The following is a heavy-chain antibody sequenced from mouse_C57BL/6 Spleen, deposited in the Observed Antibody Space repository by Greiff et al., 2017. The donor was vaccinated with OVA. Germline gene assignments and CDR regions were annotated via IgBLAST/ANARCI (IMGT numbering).Heavy chain of an antibody. Sequence: VKLMESGAELVRPGASVKLSCKASGYTFTDYYINWVKQRPGQGLEWIARIYPGSGNTYYNEKFKGKATLTAEKSSSTAYMQLSSLTSEDSAVYFCARDRGTTVVDRWYFDVWGTGTTVTVSS. CDR2: IYPGSGNT. CDR1: GYTFTDYY. CDR3: ARDRGTTVVDRWYFDV. D-gene: IGHD1-1*01. V-gene: IGHV1-76*01. J-gene: IGHJ1*03.